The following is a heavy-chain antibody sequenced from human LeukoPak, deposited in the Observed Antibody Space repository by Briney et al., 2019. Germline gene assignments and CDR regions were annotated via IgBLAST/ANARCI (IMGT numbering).Heavy chain of an antibody. CDR1: GESISSHY. V-gene: IGHV4-4*07. J-gene: IGHJ5*02. CDR2: IYTSGST. D-gene: IGHD3-10*01. Sequence: PSETLSLTCNVSGESISSHYWSWIRQPAGKRLEWIGRIYTSGSTNYNPSLKSRVTISVDMSKNQFSLSLRSVTAADTAVYYCARGSGNDYYGSGPIDKWFDPWGQGTLVTVSS. CDR3: ARGSGNDYYGSGPIDKWFDP.